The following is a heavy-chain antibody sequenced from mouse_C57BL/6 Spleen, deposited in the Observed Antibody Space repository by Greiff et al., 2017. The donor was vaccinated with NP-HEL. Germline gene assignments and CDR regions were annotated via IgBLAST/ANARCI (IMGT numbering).Heavy chain of an antibody. Sequence: VQLQQPGAELVKPGASVKLSCKASGYTFTSYWMHWVKQRPGQGLEWIGMIHPNSGSTNYNAKFKSKATLTVDKSSSTAYMQLSSLTSEDSAVYYCARWLLPGYAMDYWGQGTSVTVSS. J-gene: IGHJ4*01. CDR3: ARWLLPGYAMDY. D-gene: IGHD2-3*01. CDR1: GYTFTSYW. CDR2: IHPNSGST. V-gene: IGHV1-64*01.